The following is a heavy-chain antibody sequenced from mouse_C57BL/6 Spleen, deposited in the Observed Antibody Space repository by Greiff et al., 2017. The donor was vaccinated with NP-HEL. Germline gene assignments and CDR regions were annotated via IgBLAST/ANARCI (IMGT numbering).Heavy chain of an antibody. D-gene: IGHD3-2*02. J-gene: IGHJ3*01. CDR3: ARESGSAWFAY. Sequence: QVHVKQPGAELVRPGTSVKLSCKASGYTFTSYWMHWVKQRPGQGLEWIGVIDPSDSYTNYNQKFKGKATLTVDTSSSTAYMQLSSLTSEDSAVYYCARESGSAWFAYWGQGTLVTVSA. CDR1: GYTFTSYW. V-gene: IGHV1-59*01. CDR2: IDPSDSYT.